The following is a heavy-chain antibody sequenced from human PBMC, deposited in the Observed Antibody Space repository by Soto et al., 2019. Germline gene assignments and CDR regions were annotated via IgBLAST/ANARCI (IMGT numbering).Heavy chain of an antibody. J-gene: IGHJ6*02. CDR1: GFTFSSYA. CDR3: AKPVQLGKGYYYAMDV. V-gene: IGHV3-23*01. D-gene: IGHD6-6*01. CDR2: IRVSGGST. Sequence: EVQLLESGGGLVQPGGSLRLSCAASGFTFSSYAMSWVRQAPGKGLEWVSAIRVSGGSTYYADSVKGRFTISRDNSKNTVYLQMNSLSGEDTAVYYCAKPVQLGKGYYYAMDVWGQGTTVTVSS.